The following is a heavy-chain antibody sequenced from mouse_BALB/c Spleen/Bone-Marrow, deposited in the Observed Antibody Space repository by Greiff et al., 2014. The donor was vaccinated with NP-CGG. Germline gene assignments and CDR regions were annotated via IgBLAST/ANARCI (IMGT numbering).Heavy chain of an antibody. CDR2: IHYSGTT. J-gene: IGHJ2*01. CDR1: GYSITSGYS. CDR3: ARRNGNYYFDY. D-gene: IGHD2-1*01. V-gene: IGHV3-1*02. Sequence: VQLKQSGPDLVKPSQSLSLTCTVTGYSITSGYSWHWIRQSPGNKLEWMGYIHYSGTTNYNSSLKSRISITRDTSKNQFFLQLNSVTTEDTATYYCARRNGNYYFDYWGQGTTLTVSS.